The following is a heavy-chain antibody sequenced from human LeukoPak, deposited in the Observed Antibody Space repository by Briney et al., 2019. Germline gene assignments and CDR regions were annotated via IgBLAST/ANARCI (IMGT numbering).Heavy chain of an antibody. CDR3: ARHRYFQL. J-gene: IGHJ1*01. CDR1: GYSFTSYW. Sequence: KPGESLKISCKGSGYSFTSYWVAWVRQMPGEGLEWMGIIFPADSDTRYSPSFQGQVTISVDKSINTAYLQWSSLKASDTAMYYCARHRYFQLWGQGTLVTVSS. CDR2: IFPADSDT. V-gene: IGHV5-51*01.